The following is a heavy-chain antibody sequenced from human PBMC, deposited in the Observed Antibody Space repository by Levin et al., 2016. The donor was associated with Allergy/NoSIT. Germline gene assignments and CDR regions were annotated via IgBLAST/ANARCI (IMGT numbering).Heavy chain of an antibody. CDR2: ISSSSSTI. CDR3: ASRFTIAYYGMDV. Sequence: WIRQPPGKGLEWVSYISSSSSTIYYADSVKGRFTISRDNAKNSLYLQMNSLRAEDTAVYYCASRFTIAYYGMDVWGQGTTVTVSS. D-gene: IGHD3-10*01. J-gene: IGHJ6*02. V-gene: IGHV3-48*04.